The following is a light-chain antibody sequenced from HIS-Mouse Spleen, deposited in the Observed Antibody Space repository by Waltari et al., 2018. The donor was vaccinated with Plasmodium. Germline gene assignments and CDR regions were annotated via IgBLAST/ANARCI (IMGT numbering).Light chain of an antibody. Sequence: QSALTQPPSVSGSPGQSVTISCTGTSSAVGSYTPVPWYQQPPGTAPKLMTYEVSNRPSGVPDRFSGSKSGNTASLTISGLQAEDEADYYCSSYTSSSTYVFGTGTKVTVL. CDR1: SSAVGSYTP. J-gene: IGLJ1*01. CDR3: SSYTSSSTYV. V-gene: IGLV2-18*02. CDR2: EVS.